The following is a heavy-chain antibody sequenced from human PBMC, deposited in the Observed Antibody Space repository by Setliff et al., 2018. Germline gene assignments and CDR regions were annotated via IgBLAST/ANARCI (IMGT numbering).Heavy chain of an antibody. CDR3: ARDSVTLGQLERRGGFRYYDMDV. Sequence: ASVKVSCKASGYMFKSHGINWMRQAPGQRFEWMGWISTYNGNTKSAQKFQGRFTMTTDTSTSTAYMELRSLISEDTAVYLCARDSVTLGQLERRGGFRYYDMDVWGQGTTVTVSS. CDR2: ISTYNGNT. V-gene: IGHV1-18*04. J-gene: IGHJ6*02. D-gene: IGHD1-1*01. CDR1: GYMFKSHG.